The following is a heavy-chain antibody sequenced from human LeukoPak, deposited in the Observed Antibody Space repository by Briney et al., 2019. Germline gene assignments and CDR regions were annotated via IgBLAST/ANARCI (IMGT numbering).Heavy chain of an antibody. Sequence: PGGSLRLSCAASGFTFSRNSLSWVRQAPGKGLEWVSSISTSSIYIYYADSVKGRFTISRDNARNSLYLQMNSLRAEDTALYYCARAVGIFDWLPLFDYWGQGTLVTVSS. V-gene: IGHV3-21*04. J-gene: IGHJ4*02. CDR3: ARAVGIFDWLPLFDY. CDR1: GFTFSRNS. D-gene: IGHD3-9*01. CDR2: ISTSSIYI.